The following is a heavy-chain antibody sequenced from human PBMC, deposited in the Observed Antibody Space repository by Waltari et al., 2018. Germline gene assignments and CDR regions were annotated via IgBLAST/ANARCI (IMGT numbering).Heavy chain of an antibody. J-gene: IGHJ5*02. Sequence: EVQLVESGGGLVKPGGSLRLSCADSRFTFSSYSMNWVRQAPGKGLEWVSSISSSSSYIYYADSVKGRFTISRDNAKNSLYLQMNSLRAEDTAVYYCARERVVFGGFDPWGQGTLVTVSS. D-gene: IGHD3-16*01. CDR2: ISSSSSYI. V-gene: IGHV3-21*01. CDR1: RFTFSSYS. CDR3: ARERVVFGGFDP.